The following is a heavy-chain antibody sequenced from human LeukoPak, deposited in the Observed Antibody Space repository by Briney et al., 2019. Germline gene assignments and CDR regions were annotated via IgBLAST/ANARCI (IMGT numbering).Heavy chain of an antibody. J-gene: IGHJ4*02. V-gene: IGHV3-30*18. CDR3: AKDLGSIWGFDY. CDR2: ISYDGSNK. CDR1: GFTFSSYG. D-gene: IGHD6-13*01. Sequence: GGSLRLSCAASGFTFSSYGMHWVRQAPGKGLEWVAVISYDGSNKYYADSVKGRFTISRDNSKNTLYLQMNSLRAEDTAVYYCAKDLGSIWGFDYWGQGTLVTVSS.